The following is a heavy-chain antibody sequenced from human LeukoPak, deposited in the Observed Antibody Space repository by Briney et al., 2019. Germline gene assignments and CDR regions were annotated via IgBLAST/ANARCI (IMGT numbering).Heavy chain of an antibody. V-gene: IGHV3-48*03. D-gene: IGHD3-10*02. Sequence: GGSLRLSCAASGFTFSSYEMNWVRQAPGKGLEWVSYISSSGSNMYYADSVKGRFTISRDNAKNSLYLQMNSLRAEDTAVYYCAELGITMIGGVWGKGTTVTISS. CDR3: AELGITMIGGV. CDR1: GFTFSSYE. J-gene: IGHJ6*04. CDR2: ISSSGSNM.